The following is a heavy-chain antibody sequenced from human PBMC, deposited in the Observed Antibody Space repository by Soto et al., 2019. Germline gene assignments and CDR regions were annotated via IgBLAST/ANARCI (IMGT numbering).Heavy chain of an antibody. CDR3: ARGGNSPDWFDP. J-gene: IGHJ5*02. CDR2: IGTAGDT. V-gene: IGHV3-13*01. D-gene: IGHD4-4*01. Sequence: PGGSLRLSCAASGFTFSSYDMHWVRQATGKGLEWVSAIGTAGDTYYPGSVKGRFTISRENAKNSLYLQMNSLRAEDTAVYYCARGGNSPDWFDPWGQGTLVTVSS. CDR1: GFTFSSYD.